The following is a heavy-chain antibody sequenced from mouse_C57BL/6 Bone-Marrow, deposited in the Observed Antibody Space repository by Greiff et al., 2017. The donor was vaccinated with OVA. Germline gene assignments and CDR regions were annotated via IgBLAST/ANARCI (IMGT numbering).Heavy chain of an antibody. Sequence: VQLQQSGAELVKPGASVKMSCKASGYTFTTYPIEWMKQNHGKSLEWIGNFHPNNDDTKYNEKFKGKATLTVDKSSSTVYLELSRLTSDDSAVYYCARPGDYDWGWFAYWGQGTLVTVSA. CDR3: ARPGDYDWGWFAY. V-gene: IGHV1-47*01. CDR2: FHPNNDDT. J-gene: IGHJ3*01. D-gene: IGHD2-4*01. CDR1: GYTFTTYP.